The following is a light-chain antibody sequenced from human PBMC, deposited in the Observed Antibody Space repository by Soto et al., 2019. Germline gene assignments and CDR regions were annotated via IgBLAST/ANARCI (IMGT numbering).Light chain of an antibody. V-gene: IGKV3-20*01. CDR3: QRYGSSPLIT. CDR2: DTS. J-gene: IGKJ5*01. CDR1: QSLTNSF. Sequence: EIGLTQSPGTLSLSTGERATLSCRASQSLTNSFIAWYQQKPGQAPRLLIYDTSSRATGIPDRFSGSGSGTDFTLTISRLEPEDFAVYFCQRYGSSPLITFGQGTRLEIK.